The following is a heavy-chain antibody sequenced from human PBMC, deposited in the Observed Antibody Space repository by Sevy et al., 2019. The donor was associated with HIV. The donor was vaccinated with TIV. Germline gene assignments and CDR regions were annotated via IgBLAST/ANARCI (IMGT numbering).Heavy chain of an antibody. CDR2: ISGSDSTI. Sequence: GGSLRLSCAASGFTFSDYYMSWIRQAPGKGLEWISYISGSDSTIYYADSVKGRFTISRDNARNSLYLQMNSLRAEDTAAYYCARDHVKDGDLGDYYYYAFDVWGQGTTVTVSS. J-gene: IGHJ6*02. CDR1: GFTFSDYY. V-gene: IGHV3-11*01. CDR3: ARDHVKDGDLGDYYYYAFDV. D-gene: IGHD4-17*01.